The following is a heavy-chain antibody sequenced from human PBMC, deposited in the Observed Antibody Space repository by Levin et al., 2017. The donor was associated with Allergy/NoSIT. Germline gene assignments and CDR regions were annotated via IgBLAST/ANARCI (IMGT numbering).Heavy chain of an antibody. D-gene: IGHD6-13*01. CDR3: ARDWLAAAAPLDY. V-gene: IGHV3-33*01. Sequence: SCAASGFTFSSYGMHWVRQAPGKGLEWVAVIWYDGSNKYYADSVKGRFTISRDNSKNTLYLQMNSLRAEDTAVYYCARDWLAAAAPLDYWGQGTLVTVSS. J-gene: IGHJ4*02. CDR2: IWYDGSNK. CDR1: GFTFSSYG.